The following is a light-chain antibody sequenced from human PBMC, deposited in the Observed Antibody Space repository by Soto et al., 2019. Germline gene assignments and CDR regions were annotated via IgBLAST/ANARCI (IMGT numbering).Light chain of an antibody. CDR2: GAS. CDR1: QSVSSNY. J-gene: IGKJ5*01. V-gene: IGKV3-20*01. Sequence: EIVLTQSPGTLSLSPGERATLSCRASQSVSSNYLAWYQQRPGQAPRLLIYGASSRATGIPDRFSGSGSGTDFTLTVSRLEPEDFAGYYWQQYGSSPPITFGQGTRLEIK. CDR3: QQYGSSPPIT.